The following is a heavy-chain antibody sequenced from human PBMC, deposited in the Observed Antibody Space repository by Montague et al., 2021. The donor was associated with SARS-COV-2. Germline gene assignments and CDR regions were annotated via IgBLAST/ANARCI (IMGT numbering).Heavy chain of an antibody. Sequence: SETLSLTCTVSGGSISTYYWTWIRQPPGKGLEWIASISYGGSTNYNLSLRSRVTISVDTSQNQFSLSLRSVTAADTAVYYCARLWGRAARGIYFYYGMDVWGQGTTVIVSS. CDR1: GGSISTYY. D-gene: IGHD6-6*01. CDR2: ISYGGST. CDR3: ARLWGRAARGIYFYYGMDV. J-gene: IGHJ6*02. V-gene: IGHV4-59*08.